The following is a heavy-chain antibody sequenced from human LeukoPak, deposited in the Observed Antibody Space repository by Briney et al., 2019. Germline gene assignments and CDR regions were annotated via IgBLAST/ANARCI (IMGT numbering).Heavy chain of an antibody. D-gene: IGHD6-13*01. J-gene: IGHJ4*02. CDR1: GGSFSGYY. CDR3: ASRDRAAAGPFDY. CDR2: INHSGST. V-gene: IGHV4-34*01. Sequence: SETPSLTCAVYGGSFSGYYWSWIRQPPGKGLEWIGEINHSGSTNYNPSLKSRVTISVDTSKNQFSLKLSSVTAADTAVYYCASRDRAAAGPFDYWGQGTLVTVSS.